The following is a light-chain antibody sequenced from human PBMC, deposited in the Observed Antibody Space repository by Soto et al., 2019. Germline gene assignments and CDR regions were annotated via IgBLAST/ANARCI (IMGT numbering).Light chain of an antibody. CDR2: DAF. J-gene: IGKJ1*01. V-gene: IGKV1-5*01. CDR3: QQYNSFWT. Sequence: DIQMTQSPSTLSASVGDRVTITCRASQSISTWLAWYQQKPGKAPKLLIYDAFYLERGVPSRFSGSGSGTEFTLTISSLQPDDLATYYCQQYNSFWTFGQGIKVEI. CDR1: QSISTW.